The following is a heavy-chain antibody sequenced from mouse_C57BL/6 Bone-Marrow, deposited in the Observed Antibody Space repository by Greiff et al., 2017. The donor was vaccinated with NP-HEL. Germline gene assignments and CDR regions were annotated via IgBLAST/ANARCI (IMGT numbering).Heavy chain of an antibody. CDR2: ISSGGSYT. Sequence: EVHLVESGGDLVKPGGSLKLSCAASGFTFSSYGMSWVRQTPDKRLEWVATISSGGSYTYYPDSVKGRFTISRDNAKNTLYLQMSSLKSEDTAMYYCARPYDYDVAWFAYWGQGTLVTVSA. D-gene: IGHD2-4*01. J-gene: IGHJ3*01. CDR1: GFTFSSYG. V-gene: IGHV5-6*01. CDR3: ARPYDYDVAWFAY.